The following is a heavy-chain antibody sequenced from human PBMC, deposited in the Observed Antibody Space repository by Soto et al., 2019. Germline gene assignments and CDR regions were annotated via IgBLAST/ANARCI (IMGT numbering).Heavy chain of an antibody. V-gene: IGHV3-13*01. J-gene: IGHJ4*02. CDR1: GFTFSSYD. CDR2: IGTAGDT. CDR3: ARGIFMDHTAMVLYFAS. D-gene: IGHD5-18*01. Sequence: VQLVESGGGLVQPGGSLRLSCAASGFTFSSYDMQWFRPATGKGREWVSAIGTAGDTYYQGSVKGRFNISRENANNSLYLQINNLRAEYTAVYYCARGIFMDHTAMVLYFASWRQGTLVT.